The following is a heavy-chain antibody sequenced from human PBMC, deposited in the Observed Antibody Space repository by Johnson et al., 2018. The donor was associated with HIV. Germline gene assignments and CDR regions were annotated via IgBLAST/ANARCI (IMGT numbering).Heavy chain of an antibody. CDR2: IWYDGSNK. D-gene: IGHD3-22*01. J-gene: IGHJ3*02. CDR3: ARYYDSRPFDI. V-gene: IGHV3-33*01. CDR1: GFIFSNYA. Sequence: VQVVESGGGVVQPGRSLRVSCAASGFIFSNYAMHWVRQAPGKGLEWVAVIWYDGSNKYYADSVKGRFTISRDNSKNTLYLQLNSLRAEDTAVYYCARYYDSRPFDIWGQGTMVTVSS.